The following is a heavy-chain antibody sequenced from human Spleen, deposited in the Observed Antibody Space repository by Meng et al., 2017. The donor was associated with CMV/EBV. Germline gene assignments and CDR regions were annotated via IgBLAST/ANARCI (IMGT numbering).Heavy chain of an antibody. CDR3: AGHLRYFDY. Sequence: SETLSLTCAVYGGSFSGYYWSWIRQPPGKGLEWIAEINHSGNTNYNPSLKSRVTISVDTSENQFSLKLTSVTAADTAVYYCAGHLRYFDYWGQGTLVTVSS. D-gene: IGHD3-16*01. CDR2: INHSGNT. J-gene: IGHJ4*02. CDR1: GGSFSGYY. V-gene: IGHV4-34*01.